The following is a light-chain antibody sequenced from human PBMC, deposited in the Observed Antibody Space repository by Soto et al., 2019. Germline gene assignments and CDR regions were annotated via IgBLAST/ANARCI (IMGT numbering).Light chain of an antibody. CDR2: NNI. Sequence: QSVLTQPPSASGTPGQRVTISCSGSSSNIGGNTVRWYQHFPGTAPRLLIYNNIQRPSGVPDRFSGSKSGTSASLAISGLQSEDEADYYCAVWDDSLDGHAVFGGGTQLTVL. J-gene: IGLJ7*01. CDR3: AVWDDSLDGHAV. V-gene: IGLV1-44*01. CDR1: SSNIGGNT.